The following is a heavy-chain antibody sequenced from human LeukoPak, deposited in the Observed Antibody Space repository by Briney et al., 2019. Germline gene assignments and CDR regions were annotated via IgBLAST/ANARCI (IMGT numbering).Heavy chain of an antibody. D-gene: IGHD6-13*01. J-gene: IGHJ4*02. CDR3: ATLDYSRSWYFLDY. CDR2: INSDGSST. V-gene: IGHV3-74*01. CDR1: GFTFSSYY. Sequence: GGSLRLSCAASGFTFSSYYMHWVRQAPGKGLVWVSRINSDGSSTSYADSVKGRFTISRDNAKNTLYLQMNSLRAGDTAVYYCATLDYSRSWYFLDYWGQGTLVTVSS.